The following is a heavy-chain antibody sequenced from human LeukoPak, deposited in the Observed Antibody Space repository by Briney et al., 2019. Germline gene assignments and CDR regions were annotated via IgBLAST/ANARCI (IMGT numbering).Heavy chain of an antibody. D-gene: IGHD3-22*01. V-gene: IGHV4-34*01. CDR2: INHSGST. Sequence: SETLSLTCAVYGGSFSGYYWSWIRQPPGKGLEWIGEINHSGSTNYNPSLKSRVTISVDTSKNQFSLKLSSVTAADTAVHYCARVVYSSSGYSKSYYYYYYYYMDVWGKGTTVTVSS. CDR1: GGSFSGYY. J-gene: IGHJ6*03. CDR3: ARVVYSSSGYSKSYYYYYYYYMDV.